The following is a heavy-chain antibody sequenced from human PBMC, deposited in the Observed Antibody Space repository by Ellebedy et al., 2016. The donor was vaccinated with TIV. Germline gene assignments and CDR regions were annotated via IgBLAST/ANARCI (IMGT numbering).Heavy chain of an antibody. V-gene: IGHV3-74*01. Sequence: GGSLRLSCAASGFTFSSYWMHWVRQAPGKGLVWVSRINSDGTSTNYADSVKGRFTISRDNANNTLYLQMNSLRVEDTAVYYCARGENFDSIGYYYHFGNYWGQGTLVTVSS. CDR3: ARGENFDSIGYYYHFGNY. CDR1: GFTFSSYW. D-gene: IGHD3-22*01. J-gene: IGHJ4*02. CDR2: INSDGTST.